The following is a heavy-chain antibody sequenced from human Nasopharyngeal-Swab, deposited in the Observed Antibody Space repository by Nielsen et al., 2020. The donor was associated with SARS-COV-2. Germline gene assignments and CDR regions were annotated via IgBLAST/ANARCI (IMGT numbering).Heavy chain of an antibody. J-gene: IGHJ3*02. CDR1: GFTFSSYA. Sequence: GESLKISCAASGFTFSSYAMSWVRQAPGKGLEWVSAISGSGGSTYYADSVKGRFTISRDNSKNTLYLQMNSLRAEGTAVYYCAKPVLLWFGEFSPLDAFDIWGQGTMVTVSS. V-gene: IGHV3-23*01. D-gene: IGHD3-10*01. CDR3: AKPVLLWFGEFSPLDAFDI. CDR2: ISGSGGST.